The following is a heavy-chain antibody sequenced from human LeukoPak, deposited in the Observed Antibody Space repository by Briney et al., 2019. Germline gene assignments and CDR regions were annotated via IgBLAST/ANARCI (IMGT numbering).Heavy chain of an antibody. CDR2: ISSSGDTT. D-gene: IGHD4-23*01. CDR1: EFTFSSYA. J-gene: IGHJ4*02. Sequence: GGSLRLSCATSEFTFSSYAMNWVRQAPGKGLEWVSGISSSGDTTYYADSVKGRFTISRDNSKKTLYLHMSSLRVEDTALYYCAEVREPNEYNFGNDYWGQGTLVIVSS. V-gene: IGHV3-23*01. CDR3: AEVREPNEYNFGNDY.